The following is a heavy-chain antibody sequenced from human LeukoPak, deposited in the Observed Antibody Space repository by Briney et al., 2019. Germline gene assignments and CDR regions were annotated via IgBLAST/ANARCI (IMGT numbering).Heavy chain of an antibody. CDR2: ISYDGSNK. Sequence: GGSLRLSCAASGFTFSSYWMHWVRQAPGKGLEWVAVISYDGSNKYYADSVKGRFTISRDNPKNTLYLQMNSLRAEDTAVYYCARDALQLSVDYWGQGTLVTVSS. CDR1: GFTFSSYW. V-gene: IGHV3-30-3*01. CDR3: ARDALQLSVDY. D-gene: IGHD5-18*01. J-gene: IGHJ4*02.